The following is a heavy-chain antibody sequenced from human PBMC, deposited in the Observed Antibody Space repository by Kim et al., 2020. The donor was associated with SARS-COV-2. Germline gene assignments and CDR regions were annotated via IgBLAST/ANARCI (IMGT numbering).Heavy chain of an antibody. J-gene: IGHJ3*02. CDR3: ARATVVTRDAFDI. D-gene: IGHD4-17*01. Sequence: YADSVKGRFTISRHNSKNTLYLQMNSLRAEDTAVYYCARATVVTRDAFDIWGQGTMVTVSS. V-gene: IGHV3-53*01.